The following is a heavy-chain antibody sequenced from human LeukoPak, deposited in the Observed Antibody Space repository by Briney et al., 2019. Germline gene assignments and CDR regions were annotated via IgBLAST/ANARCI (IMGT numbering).Heavy chain of an antibody. D-gene: IGHD2-21*01. CDR1: GGTFSSYT. J-gene: IGHJ1*01. V-gene: IGHV1-69*02. CDR2: IIPILGIA. Sequence: GASVKVSCKASGGTFSSYTISWVRQAPGQGLEWMGRIIPILGIANYAQKFQGRVTITADKSTSTAYMELSSLRSEDTAVYYCATSGDCGGDCYGEYFQHWGQGTLVTVYS. CDR3: ATSGDCGGDCYGEYFQH.